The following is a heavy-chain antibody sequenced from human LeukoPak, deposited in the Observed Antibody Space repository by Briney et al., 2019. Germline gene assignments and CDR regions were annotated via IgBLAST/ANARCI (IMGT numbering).Heavy chain of an antibody. CDR2: VYNSRST. D-gene: IGHD6-19*01. Sequence: SETLSLTCTVSGGSISSNYWSWIRQPPGKGLEWIGYVYNSRSTNYNPSLKSRVTISEDKSKNQLSLRLTSVTAADTAVYYCARGGSSGPYNWFDPWGQGILVTVSS. CDR1: GGSISSNY. V-gene: IGHV4-59*01. CDR3: ARGGSSGPYNWFDP. J-gene: IGHJ5*02.